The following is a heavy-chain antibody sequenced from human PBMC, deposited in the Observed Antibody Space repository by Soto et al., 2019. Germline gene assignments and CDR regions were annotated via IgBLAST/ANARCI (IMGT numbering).Heavy chain of an antibody. CDR3: AGTQAYCGGDCYSYFGFDP. Sequence: SETLSLTCTVSGGSISSYYWSWIRQPPGKGLEWIGYIYYSGSTNYNPSLKSRVTISVDTSKNQFSLKLSSVTAADTAVYYCAGTQAYCGGDCYSYFGFDPWGQGTLVNVSS. D-gene: IGHD2-21*01. J-gene: IGHJ5*02. CDR1: GGSISSYY. V-gene: IGHV4-59*01. CDR2: IYYSGST.